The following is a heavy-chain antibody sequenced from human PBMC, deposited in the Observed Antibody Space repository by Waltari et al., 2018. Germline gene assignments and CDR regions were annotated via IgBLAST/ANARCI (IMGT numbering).Heavy chain of an antibody. CDR2: IYYSGKT. Sequence: QVQLQESGPGLVKPSETLSLTCTVSGGSISGYYWNWIRQPPGKGLEWIGSIYYSGKTNYNPSLKSRVTISIDTSKNQFSLKLSSVTAADTAVYYCARDTLVPAAITPYYYYFGMDVWGQGTAVTVS. J-gene: IGHJ6*02. CDR1: GGSISGYY. V-gene: IGHV4-59*01. D-gene: IGHD2-2*02. CDR3: ARDTLVPAAITPYYYYFGMDV.